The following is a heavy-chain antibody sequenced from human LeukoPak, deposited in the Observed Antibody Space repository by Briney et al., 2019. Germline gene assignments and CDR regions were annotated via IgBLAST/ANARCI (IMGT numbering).Heavy chain of an antibody. Sequence: GGSLRLSCAASGFTFSSYEMNWVRQAPGKGLERVSYISSSGSTIYYADSVKGRFTISRDNAKNSLYLQMNSLRAEDTAVYYCARGQDSSGWYGDYFDYWGQGTLVTVSS. CDR3: ARGQDSSGWYGDYFDY. CDR2: ISSSGSTI. D-gene: IGHD6-19*01. CDR1: GFTFSSYE. J-gene: IGHJ4*02. V-gene: IGHV3-48*03.